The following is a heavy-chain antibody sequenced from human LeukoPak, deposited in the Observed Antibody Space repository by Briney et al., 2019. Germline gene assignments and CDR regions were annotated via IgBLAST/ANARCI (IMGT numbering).Heavy chain of an antibody. J-gene: IGHJ3*02. CDR1: GYSISSGYY. V-gene: IGHV4-38-2*02. CDR3: ARPAPYGAFDI. D-gene: IGHD4-17*01. Sequence: SETLSLTCTVSGYSISSGYYWGWIRQPPGKGLEWIGSIYHSGSTYYNPSLKSRVTISVDTSKNQFSLKLSSVTAADTAVYYCARPAPYGAFDIWGQGTMVTVSS. CDR2: IYHSGST.